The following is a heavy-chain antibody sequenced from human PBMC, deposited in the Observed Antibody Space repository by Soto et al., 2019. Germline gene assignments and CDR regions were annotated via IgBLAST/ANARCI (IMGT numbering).Heavy chain of an antibody. Sequence: QVQLVQSGAEVKKPGASVKVSCKASGYTFTSYGISWVRQAPGQCLEWMGWISAYNGNTNYAQKLQGRVTMTTDTSTRTAYMELRSLRSDDTAVDYCARDVLGSGWAHPSYFDLWGSGTLVTVSS. CDR3: ARDVLGSGWAHPSYFDL. CDR1: GYTFTSYG. CDR2: ISAYNGNT. D-gene: IGHD6-19*01. V-gene: IGHV1-18*01. J-gene: IGHJ2*01.